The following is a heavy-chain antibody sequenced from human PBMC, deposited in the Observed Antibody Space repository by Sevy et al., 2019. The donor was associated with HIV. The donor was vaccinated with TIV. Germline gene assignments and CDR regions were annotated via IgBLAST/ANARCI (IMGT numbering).Heavy chain of an antibody. CDR3: ALERLSSDVAEYFQN. CDR2: ISFDATNK. J-gene: IGHJ1*01. Sequence: GESLKISCAASGFTFNRYSMHWVRQAPGKGLEWVATISFDATNKHYADSVKGRFTIPRDNFQNSLFLQMDSLRPEDTAVYYCALERLSSDVAEYFQNWGQGTLVTVSS. V-gene: IGHV3-30-3*01. CDR1: GFTFNRYS. D-gene: IGHD1-1*01.